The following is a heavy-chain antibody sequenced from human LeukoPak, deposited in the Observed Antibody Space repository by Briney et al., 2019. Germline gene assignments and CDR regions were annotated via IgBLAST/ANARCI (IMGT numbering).Heavy chain of an antibody. CDR1: GFTFSSYA. Sequence: GGSLRLSCAASGFTFSSYAMSWVRQAPGKGLEWVSAISGSGGSTYYADSVKGRFTISRDNSKSTLYLQMNSLRAEDTAVYYCAKVVAGNIDYYFDYWGQGILVAVSS. CDR2: ISGSGGST. D-gene: IGHD2/OR15-2a*01. V-gene: IGHV3-23*01. CDR3: AKVVAGNIDYYFDY. J-gene: IGHJ4*02.